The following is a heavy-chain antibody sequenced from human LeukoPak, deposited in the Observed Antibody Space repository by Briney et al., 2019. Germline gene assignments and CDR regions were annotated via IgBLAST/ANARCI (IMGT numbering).Heavy chain of an antibody. CDR3: AKGPAVAGFKYYFDC. J-gene: IGHJ4*02. CDR2: ISGSAGST. Sequence: GESLRLSCAASGFTFSYVWMSWVRQAPGKALEWVSAISGSAGSTYYAASVKGRFTISRDNSKNTLYLQMNSLRGEDTAVYYCAKGPAVAGFKYYFDCWGQGTLVTVSS. CDR1: GFTFSYVW. V-gene: IGHV3-23*01. D-gene: IGHD6-19*01.